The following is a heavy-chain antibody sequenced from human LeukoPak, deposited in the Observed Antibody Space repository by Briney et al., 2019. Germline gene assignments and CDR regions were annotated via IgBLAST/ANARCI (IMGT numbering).Heavy chain of an antibody. V-gene: IGHV4-39*07. CDR3: ARVSADIGLFDP. CDR1: GGSISSSSYY. CDR2: IYYSGST. Sequence: PLETLSLTCTVSGGSISSSSYYWGWIRQPPGKGLEWIGSIYYSGSTYYNPSLKSRVTISVDTSKNQFSLKLSSVTAADTAVYYCARVSADIGLFDPWGQGTLVTVSS. D-gene: IGHD3/OR15-3a*01. J-gene: IGHJ5*02.